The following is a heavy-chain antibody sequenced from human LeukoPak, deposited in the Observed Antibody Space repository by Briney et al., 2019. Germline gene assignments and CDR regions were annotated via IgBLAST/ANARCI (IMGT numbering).Heavy chain of an antibody. D-gene: IGHD2-2*01. CDR2: IKQDGSEK. V-gene: IGHV3-7*01. J-gene: IGHJ4*02. CDR1: GFTFSSYW. CDR3: ARRRGRARSTTHAYYFDY. Sequence: GGSLRLSCAASGFTFSSYWMSWVRQAPGMGLEWVANIKQDGSEKYYVDSVKGRFTISRDNAKNSLYLQMNSLRAEDTAVYYCARRRGRARSTTHAYYFDYWGQGTLVTVSS.